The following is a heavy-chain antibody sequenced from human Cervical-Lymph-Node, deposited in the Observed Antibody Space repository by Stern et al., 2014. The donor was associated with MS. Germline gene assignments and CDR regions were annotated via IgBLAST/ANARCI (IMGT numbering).Heavy chain of an antibody. CDR1: GGPISGYA. Sequence: QVQLQESGPGLVKPSETLSLTCTVSGGPISGYACSWIRQPPGQGLEWIGLIYYSGSTNYIPSLKSRVSIAIDTPKNQFSLKLSSVTAADTAVYYCARSRDAYSPLAYWGQGALVTVSS. D-gene: IGHD5-24*01. J-gene: IGHJ4*02. CDR3: ARSRDAYSPLAY. CDR2: IYYSGST. V-gene: IGHV4-59*01.